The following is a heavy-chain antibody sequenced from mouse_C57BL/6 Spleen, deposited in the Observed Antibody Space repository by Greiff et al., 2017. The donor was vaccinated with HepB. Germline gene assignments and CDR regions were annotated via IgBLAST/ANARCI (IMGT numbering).Heavy chain of an antibody. V-gene: IGHV3-6*01. CDR1: GYSITSGYY. J-gene: IGHJ2*01. D-gene: IGHD1-1*01. CDR2: ISYDGSN. CDR3: AINYYGSSRFDY. Sequence: DVKLVESGPGLVKPSQSLSLTCSVTGYSITSGYYWNWIRQFPGNKLEWMGYISYDGSNNYNPSLKNRISITRDTSKNQFFLKLNSVTTEDTATYYCAINYYGSSRFDYWGQGTTLTVSS.